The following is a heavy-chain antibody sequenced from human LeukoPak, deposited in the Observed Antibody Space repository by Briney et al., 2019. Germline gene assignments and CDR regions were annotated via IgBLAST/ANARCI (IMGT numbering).Heavy chain of an antibody. D-gene: IGHD5-24*01. CDR1: GYTFSYYA. J-gene: IGHJ4*02. CDR2: IHAGSGNT. CDR3: ARDRVRDVYNPGCY. Sequence: ASVKVSCKASGYTFSYYAIHWVRQAPGQRLEWMGWIHAGSGNTKYSQKFQGRVTITTDTSATTAYMELSSLRSEDTAVYFCARDRVRDVYNPGCYWGQGNLVTVSS. V-gene: IGHV1-3*01.